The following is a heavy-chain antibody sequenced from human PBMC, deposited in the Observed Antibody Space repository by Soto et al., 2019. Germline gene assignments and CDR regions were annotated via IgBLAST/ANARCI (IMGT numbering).Heavy chain of an antibody. Sequence: PGGSLRLSCAASGFTFSSYAMNWVRQAPGKGLEWVAVISYDGSNTYYADSATGRFTISRDNSKNTLYLQMNSLRAEDTAVYYCERAIDTAIASGVDYWGQGTLVTVSS. V-gene: IGHV3-30-3*01. CDR3: ERAIDTAIASGVDY. J-gene: IGHJ4*02. CDR1: GFTFSSYA. CDR2: ISYDGSNT. D-gene: IGHD5-18*01.